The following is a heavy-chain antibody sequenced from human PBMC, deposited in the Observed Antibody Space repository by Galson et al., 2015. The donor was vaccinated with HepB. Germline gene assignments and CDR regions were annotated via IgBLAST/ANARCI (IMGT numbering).Heavy chain of an antibody. V-gene: IGHV3-30-3*01. CDR3: ARANRPQELLPRYYYYYGMDV. CDR1: GFTFSSYA. J-gene: IGHJ6*02. D-gene: IGHD1-26*01. CDR2: ISYDGSNK. Sequence: SLRLSCAASGFTFSSYAMHWVRQAPGKGLEWVAVISYDGSNKYYADSVKGRFTISRDNSKNTLYLQMNSLGAEDTAVYYCARANRPQELLPRYYYYYGMDVWGQGTTVTVSS.